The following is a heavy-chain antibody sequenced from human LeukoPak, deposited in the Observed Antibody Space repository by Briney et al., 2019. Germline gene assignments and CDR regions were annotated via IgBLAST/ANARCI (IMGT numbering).Heavy chain of an antibody. V-gene: IGHV4-31*03. CDR1: GGSISSGGYY. D-gene: IGHD6-6*01. CDR3: ARVVRIAARPGAFDI. CDR2: IYYSGST. J-gene: IGHJ3*02. Sequence: SQTLSLTCTVFGGSISSGGYYWSWIRQHPGKGLEWIGYIYYSGSTYYNPSLKSRVTISVDTSKNQFSLKLSSVTAADTAVYYCARVVRIAARPGAFDIWGQGTMVTVSS.